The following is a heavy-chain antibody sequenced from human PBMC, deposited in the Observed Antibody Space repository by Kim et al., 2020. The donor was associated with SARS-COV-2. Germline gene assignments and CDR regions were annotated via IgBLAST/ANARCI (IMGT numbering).Heavy chain of an antibody. Sequence: SETLSLTCTVSGGSISSYYWSWIRQPPGKGLEWIGYIYYSGSTNYNPSLKSRVTISVDTSKNQFSLKLSSVTAADTAVYYCARAKSDYYGSGRPPRPLYYYYGMDVWGQGTTVTVSS. CDR2: IYYSGST. CDR3: ARAKSDYYGSGRPPRPLYYYYGMDV. J-gene: IGHJ6*02. V-gene: IGHV4-59*01. D-gene: IGHD3-10*01. CDR1: GGSISSYY.